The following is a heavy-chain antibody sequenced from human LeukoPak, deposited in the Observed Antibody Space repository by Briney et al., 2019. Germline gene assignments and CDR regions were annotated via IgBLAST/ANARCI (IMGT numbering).Heavy chain of an antibody. J-gene: IGHJ4*02. D-gene: IGHD7-27*01. V-gene: IGHV4-31*03. CDR2: IYYSGTT. Sequence: SGTLSLTCTVSGGSISSGGYYWSWIRPHPGKGLEWIGYIYYSGTTYYNPSLNSRVTISVDTSKNHFSLQLTSLTAADTAVYYCARDRSSWGLDCWGQGTLVTVSS. CDR1: GGSISSGGYY. CDR3: ARDRSSWGLDC.